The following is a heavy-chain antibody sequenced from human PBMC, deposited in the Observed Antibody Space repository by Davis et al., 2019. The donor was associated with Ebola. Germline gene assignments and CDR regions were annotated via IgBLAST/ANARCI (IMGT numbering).Heavy chain of an antibody. CDR2: IYPGDSET. D-gene: IGHD1-26*01. Sequence: KVSCKGSGYSFTNYWIGWVRQMPGKGLEWMGIIYPGDSETRYSPSFQGQVTISADKSISTAYVQWSSLKASDTAMYYCARPRAVGANTHGMDVWGQGTTVTVSS. CDR1: GYSFTNYW. J-gene: IGHJ6*02. CDR3: ARPRAVGANTHGMDV. V-gene: IGHV5-51*01.